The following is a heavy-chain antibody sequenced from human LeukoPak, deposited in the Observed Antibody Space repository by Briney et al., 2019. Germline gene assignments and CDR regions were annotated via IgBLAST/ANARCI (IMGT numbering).Heavy chain of an antibody. D-gene: IGHD3-9*01. J-gene: IGHJ6*04. CDR2: IIPIFGTA. Sequence: GASVKVSCKASGGTFSSYAISWVRQAPGQGLEWMGGIIPIFGTANYAQKFQGRVTITADESTSTAYMELSSLRSEDTAVYYCATSPLYYDILTRKEMDVWGKGTTVTVSS. CDR3: ATSPLYYDILTRKEMDV. CDR1: GGTFSSYA. V-gene: IGHV1-69*13.